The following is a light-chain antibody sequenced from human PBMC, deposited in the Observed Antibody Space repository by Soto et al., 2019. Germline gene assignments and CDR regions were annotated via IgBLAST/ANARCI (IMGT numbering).Light chain of an antibody. V-gene: IGKV1-5*01. CDR3: QRANKGSRT. CDR1: QSMSRW. Sequence: DIQLTQSPSTLSASVGDGVTITCRASQSMSRWLAWYQQKPWEAPKLLMYDASSLESGVPSRFSGSGSGTEFTLTMCTLHPDDFAVSYYQRANKGSRTFSEGAEVDIK. CDR2: DAS. J-gene: IGKJ1*01.